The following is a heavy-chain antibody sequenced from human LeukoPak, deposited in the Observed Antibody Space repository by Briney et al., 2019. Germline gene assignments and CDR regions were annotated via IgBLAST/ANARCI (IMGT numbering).Heavy chain of an antibody. CDR3: ARLYYGGITYYYYYMDV. D-gene: IGHD4-23*01. Sequence: SETLSLTCAVSGYSICSGYYWGWIRQPPGKGLEWIGSIYHSGSTYYNPSLKSRVTISVDTSKNQFSLKLSSVTAADTAVYYCARLYYGGITYYYYYMDVWGKGTTVTVSS. CDR2: IYHSGST. CDR1: GYSICSGYY. J-gene: IGHJ6*03. V-gene: IGHV4-38-2*01.